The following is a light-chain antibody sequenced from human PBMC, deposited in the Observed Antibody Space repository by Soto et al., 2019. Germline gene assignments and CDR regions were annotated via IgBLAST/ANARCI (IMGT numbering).Light chain of an antibody. CDR2: DAS. V-gene: IGKV3-11*01. Sequence: EIVLTQSPATLSLSPGETATLSCRASQNINNYLGWYHHKPGQAPRLLIYDASNRATGVPARFSGSGSGTDFTLTISSLEPEDFAVYYCQQRFRWPPITFGQGTRLEIK. CDR1: QNINNY. CDR3: QQRFRWPPIT. J-gene: IGKJ5*01.